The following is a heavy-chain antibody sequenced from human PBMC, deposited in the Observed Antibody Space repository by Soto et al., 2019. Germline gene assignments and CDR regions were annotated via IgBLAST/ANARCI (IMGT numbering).Heavy chain of an antibody. CDR2: IYYSGST. CDR3: ARVDSSSYYFDY. V-gene: IGHV4-39*01. J-gene: IGHJ4*02. D-gene: IGHD6-6*01. CDR1: GGSISSSSYY. Sequence: QLQLQETGPGLVKPSETLSLTCTVSGGSISSSSYYWGWIRQPPGKGLEWIGSIYYSGSTYYNPSLKSRVTISVDTSKNQFSLKLSSVTAADTAVYYCARVDSSSYYFDYWGQGTLVTVSS.